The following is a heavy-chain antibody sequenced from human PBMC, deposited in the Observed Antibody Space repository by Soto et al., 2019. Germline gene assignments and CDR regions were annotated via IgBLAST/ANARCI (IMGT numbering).Heavy chain of an antibody. J-gene: IGHJ4*02. CDR3: AKDPSLYSSGYLDY. CDR1: GFTFSSYA. V-gene: IGHV3-23*01. CDR2: ISGSGGRT. D-gene: IGHD6-19*01. Sequence: PGGSLRLSCAASGFTFSSYAMSWVRQAPGKGLEWVSAISGSGGRTYYADSVKGRFTISRDNSKNTLYLQMNSLRAEDTAVYYCAKDPSLYSSGYLDYWGQGTLVTVSS.